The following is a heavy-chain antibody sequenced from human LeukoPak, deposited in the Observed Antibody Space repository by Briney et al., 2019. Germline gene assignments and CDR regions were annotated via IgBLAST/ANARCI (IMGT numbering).Heavy chain of an antibody. J-gene: IGHJ5*02. CDR1: GGSISSGDYY. V-gene: IGHV4-30-4*01. CDR2: IYYSGST. CDR3: ARRGSGYHNWFDL. D-gene: IGHD3-22*01. Sequence: SETLSLTCTVSGGSISSGDYYWSWIRQPPGTGLEWIGYIYYSGSTYYNPSLKSRVTISVDTSKNQFSLKLSSVTAADTAVYYCARRGSGYHNWFDLWGQGTLVTVSS.